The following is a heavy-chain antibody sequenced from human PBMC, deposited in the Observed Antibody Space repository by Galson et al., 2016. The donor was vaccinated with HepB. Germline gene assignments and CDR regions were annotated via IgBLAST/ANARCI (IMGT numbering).Heavy chain of an antibody. J-gene: IGHJ6*02. D-gene: IGHD3-9*01. CDR1: GFTVSSYS. CDR3: ARDFDEDPPYYYGMDV. V-gene: IGHV3-48*02. Sequence: SLRLSCAASGFTVSSYSMNWVRQAPGKGLEWVAYISSSWSTKHYADSVKGRFSIARDNAKNSLYLQMNSLRDEDTAVYYCARDFDEDPPYYYGMDVWGQGTTFTVSS. CDR2: ISSSWSTK.